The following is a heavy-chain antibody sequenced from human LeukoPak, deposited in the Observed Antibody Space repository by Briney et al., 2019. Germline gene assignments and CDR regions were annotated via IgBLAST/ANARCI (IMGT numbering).Heavy chain of an antibody. CDR3: ARDFSSILWFGESVDY. D-gene: IGHD3-10*01. V-gene: IGHV3-7*01. J-gene: IGHJ4*02. Sequence: PGGSLRLSCAASGFTFSSYWMSWVRQAPGKGLEWVANIKQDGSEKYYVDSVKGRFTISRDNAKNSLYLQMNSLRAEDTAVYYCARDFSSILWFGESVDYWGQGTLVTVSS. CDR2: IKQDGSEK. CDR1: GFTFSSYW.